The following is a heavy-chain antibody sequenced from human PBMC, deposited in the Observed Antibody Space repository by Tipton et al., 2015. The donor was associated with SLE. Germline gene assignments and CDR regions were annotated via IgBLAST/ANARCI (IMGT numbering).Heavy chain of an antibody. J-gene: IGHJ4*02. D-gene: IGHD3-22*01. CDR1: RFTFSDYY. CDR2: ISSTSIYT. V-gene: IGHV3-11*06. CDR3: ARHSYYYDSSGWDYFDY. Sequence: SLRLSCAASRFTFSDYYMSWIRQAPGKGLEWVSYISSTSIYTNYADSVKGRFTISRDNAKNSLYLQMNSLRAEDTAVYYCARHSYYYDSSGWDYFDYWGQGTLVTVSS.